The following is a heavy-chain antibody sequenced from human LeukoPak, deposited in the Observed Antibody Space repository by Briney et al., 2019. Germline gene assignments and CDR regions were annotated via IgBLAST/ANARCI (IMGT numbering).Heavy chain of an antibody. V-gene: IGHV1-69*13. D-gene: IGHD2-21*02. J-gene: IGHJ6*02. Sequence: ASVKVSCKASGGTFSNYAISWVRQAPGQGLEWMGGIIPIFGTANYAQKFQGRVTITADESTSTAYMELSSLRSEDTAVYYCARDYCGGDCYGMDVWGQGTTVTVSS. CDR2: IIPIFGTA. CDR1: GGTFSNYA. CDR3: ARDYCGGDCYGMDV.